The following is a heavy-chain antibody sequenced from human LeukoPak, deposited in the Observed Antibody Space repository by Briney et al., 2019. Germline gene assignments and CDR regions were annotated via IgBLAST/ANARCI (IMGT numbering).Heavy chain of an antibody. D-gene: IGHD3-10*01. CDR1: GGSISSYY. Sequence: SETLSLTCTVSGGSISSYYWSWIRQPAGKGLEWIGRIYTSGSTNYNPSLKSRVTMSVDTSKNQFSLKLSSVTAADTAVYYCARGAPQYYYGSGSYFDYWGQGTLVTVSS. V-gene: IGHV4-4*07. J-gene: IGHJ4*02. CDR3: ARGAPQYYYGSGSYFDY. CDR2: IYTSGST.